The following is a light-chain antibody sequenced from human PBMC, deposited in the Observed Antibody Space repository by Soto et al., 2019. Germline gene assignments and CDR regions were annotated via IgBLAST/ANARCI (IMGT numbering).Light chain of an antibody. CDR2: GAS. J-gene: IGKJ3*01. V-gene: IGKV3-20*01. CDR3: QQYGSSLGFT. Sequence: EIVLTQSPGTLSLSPGERATLSCRASQSVSSSYLAWYQQKPGQAPRLLIYGASSRATGIPDRFSGSGSGTDLTLTISRLEPEDFAVYYCQQYGSSLGFTFGPGTKVDIK. CDR1: QSVSSSY.